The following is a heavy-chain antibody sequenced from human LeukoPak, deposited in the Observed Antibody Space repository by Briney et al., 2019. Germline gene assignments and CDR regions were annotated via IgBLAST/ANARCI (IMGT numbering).Heavy chain of an antibody. CDR2: ISSSGSTM. CDR1: GFTFSSYE. CDR3: ARGGSGLYDILTGQEFDY. Sequence: PGGSLRLSCAASGFTFSSYEMNWVRQAPGKGLEWVSYISSSGSTMYYADSVKGRFTISRDNAKNSLYLQMNSLRAEDTAVYYCARGGSGLYDILTGQEFDYWGQGTLVTVSS. V-gene: IGHV3-48*03. J-gene: IGHJ4*02. D-gene: IGHD3-9*01.